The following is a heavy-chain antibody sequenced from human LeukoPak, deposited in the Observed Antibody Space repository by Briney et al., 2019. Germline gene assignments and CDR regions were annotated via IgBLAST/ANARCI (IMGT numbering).Heavy chain of an antibody. J-gene: IGHJ4*02. CDR2: ISGGGGST. Sequence: GGSLRLSCAASGFTFSSYAMSWVRQAPGKGLEWVSAISGGGGSTYYADSVKGRFTISRDNSKNTLYLQMNSLRAEDTAVYYCAKGAILWFGELLGDFDYWGQGTLVTVSS. D-gene: IGHD3-10*01. CDR3: AKGAILWFGELLGDFDY. CDR1: GFTFSSYA. V-gene: IGHV3-23*01.